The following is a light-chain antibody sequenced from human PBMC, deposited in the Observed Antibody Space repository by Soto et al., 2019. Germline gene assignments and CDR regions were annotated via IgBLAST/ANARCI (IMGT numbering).Light chain of an antibody. V-gene: IGKV3-20*01. CDR3: QQYNNWPRT. CDR2: GAS. CDR1: QSVSRSY. J-gene: IGKJ1*01. Sequence: EIVLTQSPGTLSLSPGERATLSCRASQSVSRSYLAWYQQKPGQAPRLLIYGASSRATGIPDRFSGSGSGTDFTLTISKLEPEDSAVYYCQQYNNWPRTFGQGTKVEIK.